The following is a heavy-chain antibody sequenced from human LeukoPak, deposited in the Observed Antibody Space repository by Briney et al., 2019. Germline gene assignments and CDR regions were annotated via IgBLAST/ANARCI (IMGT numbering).Heavy chain of an antibody. J-gene: IGHJ4*02. V-gene: IGHV4-34*01. Sequence: SETLSLTCAVYGGSFSGYYWSWIRQPPGKGLEWIGSIYYSGSTYYNPSLKSRVTISVDTSKNQFSPKLSSVTAADTAVYYCARAVAGAFDYWGQGTLVTVSS. D-gene: IGHD6-19*01. CDR1: GGSFSGYY. CDR2: IYYSGST. CDR3: ARAVAGAFDY.